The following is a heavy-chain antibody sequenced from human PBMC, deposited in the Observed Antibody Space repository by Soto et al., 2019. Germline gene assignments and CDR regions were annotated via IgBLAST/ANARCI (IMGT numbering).Heavy chain of an antibody. Sequence: QVQLVESGGGVVQPGRSLRLSCAASGFTFSSYAMHWVRQAPGKGLEWVAVISYDGSNKYYADSVKGRFTISRDNSKNTLYQQMNSLRDEDTDVYYCARGITKTAMVIYWGQGTLVTVSS. CDR2: ISYDGSNK. CDR1: GFTFSSYA. J-gene: IGHJ4*02. CDR3: ARGITKTAMVIY. V-gene: IGHV3-30-3*01. D-gene: IGHD5-18*01.